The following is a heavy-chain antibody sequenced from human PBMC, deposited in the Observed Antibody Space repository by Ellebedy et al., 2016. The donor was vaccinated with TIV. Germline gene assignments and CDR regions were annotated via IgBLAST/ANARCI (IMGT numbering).Heavy chain of an antibody. CDR1: GFTFSRYW. Sequence: GESLKISCAASGFTFSRYWMTWVRQAPGKGLEWVAKIREDGSEKDYVDSVKGRFTISRDNAKNSLYLQMNSLRAEDTAVYYCARWVAYNRYYFDYWGQGTLVTVSS. V-gene: IGHV3-7*03. J-gene: IGHJ4*02. CDR2: IREDGSEK. CDR3: ARWVAYNRYYFDY. D-gene: IGHD1-14*01.